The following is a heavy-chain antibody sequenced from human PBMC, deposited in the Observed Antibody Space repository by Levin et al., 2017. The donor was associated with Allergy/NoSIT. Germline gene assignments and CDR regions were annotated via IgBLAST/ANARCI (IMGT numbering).Heavy chain of an antibody. J-gene: IGHJ6*02. V-gene: IGHV3-30*04. D-gene: IGHD3-22*01. CDR2: ISYDGSNK. CDR3: ARDFNYYDSSGYYPDIKPQRVGGNYYYGMDV. CDR1: GFTFSSYA. Sequence: GGSLRLSCAASGFTFSSYAMHWVRQAPGKGLEWVAVISYDGSNKYYADSVKGRFTISRDNSKNTLYLQMNSLRAEDTAVYYCARDFNYYDSSGYYPDIKPQRVGGNYYYGMDVWGQGTTVTVSS.